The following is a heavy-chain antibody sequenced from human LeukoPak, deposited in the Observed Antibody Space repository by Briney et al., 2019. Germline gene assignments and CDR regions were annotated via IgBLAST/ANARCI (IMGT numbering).Heavy chain of an antibody. J-gene: IGHJ5*02. Sequence: SETLSLTCTVSGGSISSYYWSWIRQPAGEGLEWIGRIYASGSTNYNPSLKSRVTISLDQSMNQFSLKLSSVTAADTAVYYCARSYGGNPMFFLDPWRLGTLVTVSS. D-gene: IGHD4-23*01. CDR2: IYASGST. CDR3: ARSYGGNPMFFLDP. V-gene: IGHV4-4*07. CDR1: GGSISSYY.